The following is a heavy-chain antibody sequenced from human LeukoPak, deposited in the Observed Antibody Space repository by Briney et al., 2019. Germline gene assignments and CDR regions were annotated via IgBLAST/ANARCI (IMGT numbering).Heavy chain of an antibody. Sequence: ASVKVSCKASGYTFTSYGISWVRQAPGQGPEWMGWVIDFSVLKVNPHYVQKFQGRVTMTTDTSTSTAYMELRSLRSDDKAVYYCARGPYFDLSSGYTYYFDFWGEGTLVTVSS. CDR1: GYTFTSYG. CDR3: ARGPYFDLSSGYTYYFDF. CDR2: VIDFSVLKVNP. V-gene: IGHV1-18*01. J-gene: IGHJ4*02. D-gene: IGHD3-3*01.